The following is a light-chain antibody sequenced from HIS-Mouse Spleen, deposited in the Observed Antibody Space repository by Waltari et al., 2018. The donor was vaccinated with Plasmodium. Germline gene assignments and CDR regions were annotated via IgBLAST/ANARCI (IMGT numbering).Light chain of an antibody. V-gene: IGLV1-40*01. J-gene: IGLJ3*02. CDR1: SSNIGAGYD. CDR2: GTS. CDR3: QSYDSSLSGWV. Sequence: QSVLTQPPSVSGAPGQRVTISCTGSSSNIGAGYDVHWYQQLPGTAPKLLIFGTSNRPSGVPDRFSGSKSGTSASWAITGLQAEDEADYYCQSYDSSLSGWVFGGGTKLTVL.